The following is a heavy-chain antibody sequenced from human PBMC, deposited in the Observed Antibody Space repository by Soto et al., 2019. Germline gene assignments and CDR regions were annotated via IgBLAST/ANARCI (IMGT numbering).Heavy chain of an antibody. CDR1: GFTFSDYY. Sequence: GGSLRLSCAASGFTFSDYYMSWIRQAPGKGLEWVSYISSSSSYTNYADSVKGRFTITRDNAKNSLYLQMNSLRAEDTAVYYCARELNYYDSSGSFLDYFDYWGQGTLVTVSS. J-gene: IGHJ4*02. CDR3: ARELNYYDSSGSFLDYFDY. D-gene: IGHD3-22*01. V-gene: IGHV3-11*06. CDR2: ISSSSSYT.